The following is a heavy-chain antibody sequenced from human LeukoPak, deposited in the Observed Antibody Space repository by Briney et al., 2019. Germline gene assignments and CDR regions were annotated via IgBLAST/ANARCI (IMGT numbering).Heavy chain of an antibody. CDR2: SGSGGST. V-gene: IGHV3-53*01. D-gene: IGHD3-3*01. J-gene: IGHJ4*02. Sequence: GGSLRLSCAASGFTVSDNYMSWVRQAPGKGLEWVSGSGSGGSTHYADSVKGRFTIPRDNSKNTLYLQMNSLRAEDTAVYYCAKDFWSGYYPDYWGQGTLVTVSS. CDR3: AKDFWSGYYPDY. CDR1: GFTVSDNY.